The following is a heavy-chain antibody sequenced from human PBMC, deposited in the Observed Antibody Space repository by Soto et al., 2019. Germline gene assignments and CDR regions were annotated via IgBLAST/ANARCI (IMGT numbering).Heavy chain of an antibody. CDR3: AKGGGGDHGY. D-gene: IGHD2-21*02. Sequence: EVQLVESEGGLVQPGGSLRLSCEASGFIFTTSDMSWVRQAPGKGLEWISSITITGDTTHYADSVKGRFTISRDHSRNPVYFQKNSLEVGATGGYYWAKGGGGDHGYWGQGTLVAVSS. CDR2: ITITGDTT. V-gene: IGHV3-23*04. J-gene: IGHJ4*02. CDR1: GFIFTTSD.